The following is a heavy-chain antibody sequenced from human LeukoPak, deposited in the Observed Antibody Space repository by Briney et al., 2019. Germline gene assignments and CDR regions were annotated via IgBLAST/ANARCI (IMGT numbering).Heavy chain of an antibody. V-gene: IGHV1-8*01. J-gene: IGHJ6*03. CDR2: INPNSGNT. CDR3: ARGPNYAFWSGSYYYYMDV. D-gene: IGHD3-3*01. CDR1: GYTFTSYD. Sequence: ASVKASCKASGYTFTSYDINWVRQATGQGLEWMGWINPNSGNTGYAQKFQGRVTMTRSTSINTAYMELSSLRSEDAAVYYCARGPNYAFWSGSYYYYMDVWGKGTTVTVSS.